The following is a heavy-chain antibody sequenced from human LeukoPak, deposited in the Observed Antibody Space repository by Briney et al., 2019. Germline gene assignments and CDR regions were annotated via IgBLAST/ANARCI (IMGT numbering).Heavy chain of an antibody. CDR2: IYYSGST. CDR1: GGSISSSSYY. CDR3: ARCRDFWSGRGFDP. Sequence: SETLSLTCTVSGGSISSSSYYWGWIRQPPGKGLEWIGSIYYSGSTYYNPSLKSQVTISVDTSKNQFSLKLSSVTAADTAVYYCARCRDFWSGRGFDPWGQGTLVTVSS. D-gene: IGHD3-3*01. J-gene: IGHJ5*02. V-gene: IGHV4-39*07.